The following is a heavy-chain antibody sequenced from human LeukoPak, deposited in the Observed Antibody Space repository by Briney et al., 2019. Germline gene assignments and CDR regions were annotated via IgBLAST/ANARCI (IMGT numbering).Heavy chain of an antibody. V-gene: IGHV1-69*01. Sequence: SVKVSCKASGGTFSSYAISWVRQAPGQGLEWMGGIIPIFGTANYAQKFQGRVTVTADESTSTAYMELSSLRSEDTAVYYCARSYGSGTDAFDIWGQGTMVTVSS. CDR2: IIPIFGTA. CDR1: GGTFSSYA. J-gene: IGHJ3*02. CDR3: ARSYGSGTDAFDI. D-gene: IGHD3-10*01.